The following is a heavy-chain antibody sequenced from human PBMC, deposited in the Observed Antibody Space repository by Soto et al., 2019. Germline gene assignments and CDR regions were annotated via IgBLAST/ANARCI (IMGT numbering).Heavy chain of an antibody. Sequence: ASVKVSCKASGYTFTSYYMHWVRQAPGQGLEWMGIINPSGGSTSYAQKFQGRVTMTRDTSTSTVYMELSSLRSEDTAVYYCARTPITMIVVVQDGDAFDIWGQGTMVTISS. CDR1: GYTFTSYY. V-gene: IGHV1-46*01. CDR3: ARTPITMIVVVQDGDAFDI. D-gene: IGHD3-22*01. J-gene: IGHJ3*02. CDR2: INPSGGST.